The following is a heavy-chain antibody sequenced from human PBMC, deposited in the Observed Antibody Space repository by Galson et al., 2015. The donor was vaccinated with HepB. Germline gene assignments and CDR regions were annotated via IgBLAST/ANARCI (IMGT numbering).Heavy chain of an antibody. CDR2: ISGSGGST. CDR3: AKDLLGGYYDFWSGYPTLDAFDI. V-gene: IGHV3-23*01. Sequence: SLRLSCAASGFTFSSYAMSWVRQAPGKGLEWVSAISGSGGSTYYADSVKGRFTISRDNSKNTLYLQMNSLRAEDTAVYYCAKDLLGGYYDFWSGYPTLDAFDIWGQGTMVTVSS. CDR1: GFTFSSYA. J-gene: IGHJ3*02. D-gene: IGHD3-3*01.